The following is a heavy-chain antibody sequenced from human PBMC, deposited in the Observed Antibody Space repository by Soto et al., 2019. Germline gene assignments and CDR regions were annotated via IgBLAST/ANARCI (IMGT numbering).Heavy chain of an antibody. Sequence: SETQSLTCTVSGGSSRSSNYYWGWIRQTPGKGLQWIGNIYYSGSTYYNSSLKSRLTISVDASKNQFSPRLSSVTAADTAVYYCAGSGCTSCPYYYYYGMDVWGQGTTVTSP. CDR1: GGSSRSSNYY. V-gene: IGHV4-39*07. CDR2: IYYSGST. J-gene: IGHJ6*02. D-gene: IGHD2-2*01. CDR3: AGSGCTSCPYYYYYGMDV.